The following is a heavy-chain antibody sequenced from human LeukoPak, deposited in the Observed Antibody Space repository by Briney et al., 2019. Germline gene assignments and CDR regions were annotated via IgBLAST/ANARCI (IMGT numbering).Heavy chain of an antibody. CDR2: IYPGDSDT. J-gene: IGHJ4*02. D-gene: IGHD2-15*01. CDR3: ARGTIVGYCSGGSCYVDY. Sequence: GESLQISCKGSGYSFTSYWIGWVRQMPGKGLEGMGIIYPGDSDTRYSPSFQGQVTISADKSFSTAYLQWSSLKASDTAMYYCARGTIVGYCSGGSCYVDYWGQGTLVTVSS. CDR1: GYSFTSYW. V-gene: IGHV5-51*01.